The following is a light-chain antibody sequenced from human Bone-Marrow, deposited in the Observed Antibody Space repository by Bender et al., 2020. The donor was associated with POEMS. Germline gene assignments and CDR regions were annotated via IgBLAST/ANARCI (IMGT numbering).Light chain of an antibody. CDR2: NNN. J-gene: IGLJ1*01. CDR3: AAWDDSLNAYV. CDR1: TSNIGSNT. Sequence: QSVLTQPPSASGTPGRRVTMSCSGSTSNIGSNTVNWYQLLPGAAPKLLIYNNNERPSGAPSRFSGSRSGTSASLAISGLQSADEADYYCAAWDDSLNAYVFGTGTKVTVL. V-gene: IGLV1-44*01.